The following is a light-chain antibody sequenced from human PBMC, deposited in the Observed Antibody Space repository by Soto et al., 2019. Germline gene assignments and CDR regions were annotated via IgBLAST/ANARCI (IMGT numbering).Light chain of an antibody. J-gene: IGKJ3*01. CDR3: QKYDGVPQ. CDR2: DAS. Sequence: DIQMTQSPSSLSASVGDTVTITCQASQDITYHLNWYQQKPGKAPNLLIYDASHLETGVPSRFSGSGSGTYFTLTVSSLQPEYIGTFYCQKYDGVPQFGPGTKVDL. V-gene: IGKV1-33*01. CDR1: QDITYH.